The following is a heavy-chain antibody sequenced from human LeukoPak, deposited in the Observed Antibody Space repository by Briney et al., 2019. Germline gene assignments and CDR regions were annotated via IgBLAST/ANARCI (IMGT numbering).Heavy chain of an antibody. CDR1: RLTFSSYA. CDR2: ISSSSNYI. D-gene: IGHD5-12*01. Sequence: PGGSLRLSCSASRLTFSSYAMHWVRQAPGKGLEWVSSISSSSNYIYYADSVKGRFTVSRDNAKNSLYLQMNSLRAEDTAVYYCARGDRADWLRGLDYWGQGTLVTVSS. V-gene: IGHV3-21*01. CDR3: ARGDRADWLRGLDY. J-gene: IGHJ4*02.